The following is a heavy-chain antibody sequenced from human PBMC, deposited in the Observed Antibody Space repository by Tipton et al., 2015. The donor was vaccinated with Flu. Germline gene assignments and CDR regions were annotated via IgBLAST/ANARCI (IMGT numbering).Heavy chain of an antibody. CDR2: ISAYTDNT. CDR1: GYTFNTYG. J-gene: IGHJ4*02. V-gene: IGHV1-18*01. Sequence: QVQLVQSGAELKKPGASVKVSCKASGYTFNTYGISWVRQAPGQGLEWMGWISAYTDNTNYARKFQGRVTMTTDPSTSTVFMELRSLISDDTAVYYCARDMPQSVVVMPPAKRFDFWGQGTQVTVSS. CDR3: ARDMPQSVVVMPPAKRFDF. D-gene: IGHD2-21*01.